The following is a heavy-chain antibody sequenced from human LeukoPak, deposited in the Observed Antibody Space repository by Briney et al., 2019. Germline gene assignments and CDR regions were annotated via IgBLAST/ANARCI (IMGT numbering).Heavy chain of an antibody. V-gene: IGHV3-7*01. CDR1: GFTFSSYW. CDR2: IKQDGSEK. D-gene: IGHD3-10*01. Sequence: GGSLRLSCAASGFTFSSYWMSWVRQAPGKGLEWVANIKQDGSEKYYVDSVKGRFTISRDNSKNTLYLQMNSLRAEDTAVYYCAKDGPYGSGSYYYYWGQGTLVTVSS. J-gene: IGHJ4*02. CDR3: AKDGPYGSGSYYYY.